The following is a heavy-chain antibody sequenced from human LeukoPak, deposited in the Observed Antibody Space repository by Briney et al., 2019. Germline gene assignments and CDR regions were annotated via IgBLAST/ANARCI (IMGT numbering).Heavy chain of an antibody. D-gene: IGHD3-3*01. V-gene: IGHV3-23*01. Sequence: GGSLRLSCAASGFSFSDYYMSWIRQAPGKGLECVSSIRDSGNGTDYADSVKGRFTVSRDNSKNTLYVHMNTLSAEDTAVYYCAKWAYYDFWSGHYKSHFDSWGQGTLVTVST. CDR1: GFSFSDYY. J-gene: IGHJ4*02. CDR3: AKWAYYDFWSGHYKSHFDS. CDR2: IRDSGNGT.